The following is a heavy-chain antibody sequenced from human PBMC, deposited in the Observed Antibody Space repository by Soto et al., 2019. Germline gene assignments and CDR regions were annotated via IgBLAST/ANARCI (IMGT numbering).Heavy chain of an antibody. CDR3: ARVFRGSSSWSTGHDAFDI. Sequence: ASVKVSCKASGYTFTGYYMHWVRQAPGQGLEWMGWINPNSGGTNYAQKFQGWVTMTRDTSISTAYMELSRLRSDDTAVYYCARVFRGSSSWSTGHDAFDIWGQGTMVTVSS. CDR1: GYTFTGYY. CDR2: INPNSGGT. D-gene: IGHD6-13*01. J-gene: IGHJ3*02. V-gene: IGHV1-2*04.